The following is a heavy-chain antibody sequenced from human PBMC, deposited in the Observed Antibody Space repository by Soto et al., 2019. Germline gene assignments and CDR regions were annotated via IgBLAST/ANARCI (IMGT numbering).Heavy chain of an antibody. D-gene: IGHD2-2*03. CDR1: GFTFSNAW. V-gene: IGHV3-15*01. CDR3: TTGWMG. Sequence: PGGSLRLSCAASGFTFSNAWMSWVRQAPGKGLEWVGRIKIKTDGSTTDYAARVKGRFTISRDDSKNTLYLQMNSLKTEDTAVYYWTTGWMGWGQGTLVTVSS. J-gene: IGHJ4*02. CDR2: IKIKTDGSTT.